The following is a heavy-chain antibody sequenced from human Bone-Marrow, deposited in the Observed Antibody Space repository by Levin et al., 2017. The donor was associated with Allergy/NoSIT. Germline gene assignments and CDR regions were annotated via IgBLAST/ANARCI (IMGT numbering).Heavy chain of an antibody. J-gene: IGHJ3*02. CDR3: AKVRRGLDAFDI. D-gene: IGHD3/OR15-3a*01. Sequence: GGSLRLSCAASGFIFSSSAMSWVRQAPGKGLEWVSSISASDDSTYYTDSVKGRLTISRDNSKNTIYLQMYSLRAEDTAVYYCAKVRRGLDAFDIWGQGTMVTVSS. CDR2: ISASDDST. CDR1: GFIFSSSA. V-gene: IGHV3-23*01.